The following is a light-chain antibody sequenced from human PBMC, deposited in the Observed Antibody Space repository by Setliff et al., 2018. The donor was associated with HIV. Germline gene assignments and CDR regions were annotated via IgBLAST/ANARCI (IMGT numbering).Light chain of an antibody. J-gene: IGLJ2*01. V-gene: IGLV2-23*01. CDR3: CSYAGSSTK. CDR2: EGS. CDR1: SSDVGSYDL. Sequence: QSVLTQPASVSGSPGQSITISCTGTSSDVGSYDLVSWYQQHPGKAPKLMIYEGSKRPSGVSNRFSGPKSGNTASLTISGLQADDEADYYCCSYAGSSTKFGGGTKVTVL.